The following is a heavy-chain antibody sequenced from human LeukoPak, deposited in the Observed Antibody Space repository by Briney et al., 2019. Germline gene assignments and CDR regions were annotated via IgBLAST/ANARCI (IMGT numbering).Heavy chain of an antibody. Sequence: KPSQTLSLTCAVYGGSFSGYYWSWIRQPPGKGLEWIGEINHSGSTNYNPSLKSRVTISVDTSKNQFSLKLSSVTAADTAVYYCATRLRYFDWLSYPTGYFDYWGQGTLVTVSS. CDR2: INHSGST. CDR1: GGSFSGYY. V-gene: IGHV4-34*01. CDR3: ATRLRYFDWLSYPTGYFDY. D-gene: IGHD3-9*01. J-gene: IGHJ4*02.